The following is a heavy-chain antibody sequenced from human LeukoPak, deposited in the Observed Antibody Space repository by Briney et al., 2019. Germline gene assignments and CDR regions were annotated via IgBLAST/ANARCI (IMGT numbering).Heavy chain of an antibody. J-gene: IGHJ5*02. CDR1: GFTFSSYE. D-gene: IGHD2-2*01. V-gene: IGHV3-48*03. Sequence: GGSLRLSCAASGFTFSSYEMNWVRQAPGKGLEGVSYISGIGSTIYYADSVKGRFTISRDNAKNSLYLQMHSLRAEDTAVYYCARYPSRYCTSTSCYLVHWGQGALVTVSS. CDR2: ISGIGSTI. CDR3: ARYPSRYCTSTSCYLVH.